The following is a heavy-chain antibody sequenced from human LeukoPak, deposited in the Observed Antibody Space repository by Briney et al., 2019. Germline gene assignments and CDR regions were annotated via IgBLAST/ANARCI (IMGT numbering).Heavy chain of an antibody. CDR2: SYYSGST. CDR3: ARLPNPVVPAARAIMDV. V-gene: IGHV4-30-4*08. CDR1: GGSISSGDDD. Sequence: PWETLSLTCSVSGGSISSGDDDWGWIRQPRGKGLEWSGYSYYSGSTYANPFLKSRVAVSVDTSKNQFHLNVSSVTAADTAVYYCARLPNPVVPAARAIMDVWGKGTPVPLTS. J-gene: IGHJ6*03. D-gene: IGHD2-2*01.